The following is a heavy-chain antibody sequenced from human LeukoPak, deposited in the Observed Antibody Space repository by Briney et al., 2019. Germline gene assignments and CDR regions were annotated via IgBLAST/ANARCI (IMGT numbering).Heavy chain of an antibody. D-gene: IGHD3-16*01. V-gene: IGHV4-39*01. J-gene: IGHJ4*02. CDR3: ATGGGAWDDY. CDR2: IYYSGST. CDR1: GGSISSSSYY. Sequence: SETLSLTCTVSGGSISSSSYYWGWIRQPPGKGLEWIGSIYYSGSTYYNPSLKSRVTISVDTSKNQFSLKLSSVTAADTAVYYCATGGGAWDDYWGQGTLVTVSS.